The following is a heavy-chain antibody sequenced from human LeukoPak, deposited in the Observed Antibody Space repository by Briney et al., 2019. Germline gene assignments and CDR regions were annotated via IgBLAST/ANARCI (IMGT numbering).Heavy chain of an antibody. Sequence: SQTLSLTCTVSGGSISSSSYYWGWIRQPPGKGLEWIGSIYYSGSTYYNPSLKSRVTISVDTSKNQFSLKLSSVTAADTAVYYCARDSMELLPHAFDIWGQGTMVTVSS. CDR3: ARDSMELLPHAFDI. CDR2: IYYSGST. V-gene: IGHV4-39*07. CDR1: GGSISSSSYY. D-gene: IGHD1-7*01. J-gene: IGHJ3*02.